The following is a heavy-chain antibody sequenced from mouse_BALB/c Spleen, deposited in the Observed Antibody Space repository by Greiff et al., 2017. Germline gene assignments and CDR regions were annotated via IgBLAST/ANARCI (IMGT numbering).Heavy chain of an antibody. CDR3: ARSGYYDYDGAMDY. Sequence: EVKLMESGPELMKPGASVKISCKASGYSFTSYYMHWVKQSHGKSLEWIGYIDPFNGGTSYNQKFKGKATLTVDKSSSTAYMHLSSLTSEDSAVYYCARSGYYDYDGAMDYWGQGTSVTVSS. J-gene: IGHJ4*01. CDR2: IDPFNGGT. D-gene: IGHD2-4*01. V-gene: IGHV1S135*01. CDR1: GYSFTSYY.